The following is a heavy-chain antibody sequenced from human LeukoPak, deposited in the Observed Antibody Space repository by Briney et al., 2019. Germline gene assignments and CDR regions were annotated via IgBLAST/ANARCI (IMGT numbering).Heavy chain of an antibody. V-gene: IGHV1-2*02. J-gene: IGHJ5*02. Sequence: ASVNVSCKASVYTFTCYYMHWVRQAPGQGLEWMGLINPNSGGTNYAQKFQGRVTMTRDTSISTAYMELSRLRSDDTAVYYCARAGPWVVVVAATGEARWFDPWGQGTLVTVSS. CDR2: INPNSGGT. CDR1: VYTFTCYY. CDR3: ARAGPWVVVVAATGEARWFDP. D-gene: IGHD2-15*01.